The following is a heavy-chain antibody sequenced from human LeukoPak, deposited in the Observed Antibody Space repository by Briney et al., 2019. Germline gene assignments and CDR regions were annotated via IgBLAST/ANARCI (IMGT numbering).Heavy chain of an antibody. V-gene: IGHV3-74*01. CDR3: ARRLTQYDCFDP. Sequence: PGGSLRLSCAASGFTFSSYWMHWVRQAPGKGLVWVSRINSDGSSRSYADSVKGRFTISRDNAKNTLYLQMNSLRAEDTAVYYCARRLTQYDCFDPWGQGILVTVSS. CDR2: INSDGSSR. D-gene: IGHD2-2*01. J-gene: IGHJ5*02. CDR1: GFTFSSYW.